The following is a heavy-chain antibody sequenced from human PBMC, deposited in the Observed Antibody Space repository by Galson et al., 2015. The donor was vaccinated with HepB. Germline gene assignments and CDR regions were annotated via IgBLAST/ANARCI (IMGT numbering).Heavy chain of an antibody. Sequence: VRQAPGKGLEWVSGISGSDGDTYYADSVKGRFTISRDNSRNTVYLQMNTLRAEDTAVYYCAKSRSAIAAAATNYWGQGTLVTVSS. CDR2: ISGSDGDT. V-gene: IGHV3-23*01. CDR3: AKSRSAIAAAATNY. D-gene: IGHD6-13*01. J-gene: IGHJ4*02.